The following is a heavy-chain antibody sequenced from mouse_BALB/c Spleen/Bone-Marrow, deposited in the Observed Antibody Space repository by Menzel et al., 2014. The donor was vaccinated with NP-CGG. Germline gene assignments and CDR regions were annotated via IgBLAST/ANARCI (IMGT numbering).Heavy chain of an antibody. D-gene: IGHD2-14*01. CDR3: ASPYYRYDALDY. CDR2: INPYNDGT. Sequence: EVKLQESGPELVKPGALVKMSCKASGYTFTSYVMHWVKQKPGQGLEWIGYINPYNDGTKYNEKFKGKATLTSDKSSSPAYMELSILTSEDSAVYYCASPYYRYDALDYWGQGTSVTVSS. J-gene: IGHJ4*01. CDR1: GYTFTSYV. V-gene: IGHV1-14*01.